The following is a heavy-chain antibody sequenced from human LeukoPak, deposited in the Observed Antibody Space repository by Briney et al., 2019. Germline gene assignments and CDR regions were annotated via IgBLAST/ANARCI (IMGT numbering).Heavy chain of an antibody. Sequence: GGSLRLSCTASGFTFGDYAMSWFRQAPGKGLEWVGFIRSKAYGGTTEYAASVKGRFTISRDDSKSNAYLQMNSLKTEDTAVYYCTRERPQLVRWGLDGMDVWGQGTTVTVSS. CDR1: GFTFGDYA. V-gene: IGHV3-49*03. D-gene: IGHD6-13*01. J-gene: IGHJ6*02. CDR3: TRERPQLVRWGLDGMDV. CDR2: IRSKAYGGTT.